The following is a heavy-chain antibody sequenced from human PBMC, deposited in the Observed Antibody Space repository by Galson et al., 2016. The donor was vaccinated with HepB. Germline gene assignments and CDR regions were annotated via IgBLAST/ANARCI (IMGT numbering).Heavy chain of an antibody. J-gene: IGHJ6*02. CDR2: ISAYNGNT. V-gene: IGHV1-18*01. CDR1: GYTFTTYG. Sequence: QSGAEVKKPGASVKVSCKASGYTFTTYGISWVRQAPGQGLEWMGWISAYNGNTNYAQKLQGRVTMTPDTSTSTAYMELRSLRSDDTAVYYCARDPRKIRYQLLEIYYYYYAMDVWGQGTTVTVSS. D-gene: IGHD2-2*01. CDR3: ARDPRKIRYQLLEIYYYYYAMDV.